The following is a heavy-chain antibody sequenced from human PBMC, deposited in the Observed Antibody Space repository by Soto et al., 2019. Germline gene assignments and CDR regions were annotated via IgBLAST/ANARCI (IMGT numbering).Heavy chain of an antibody. CDR1: GGSLIQSY. V-gene: IGHV4-59*01. Sequence: SETLSLTCTVSGGSLIQSYWNWIRQTPGKGLEWIGCVYYTGSTNFNPSLKSRVSMSVDTSKNQFSLKLSSVTAADTAVYYCAREVGDIVGATLYFDYWGQGTLVTVSS. CDR2: VYYTGST. J-gene: IGHJ4*02. D-gene: IGHD1-26*01. CDR3: AREVGDIVGATLYFDY.